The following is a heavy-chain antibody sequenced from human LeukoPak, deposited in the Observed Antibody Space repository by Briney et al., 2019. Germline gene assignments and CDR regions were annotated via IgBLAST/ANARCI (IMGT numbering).Heavy chain of an antibody. J-gene: IGHJ4*02. CDR3: ARVAVGATYFDY. CDR2: ISSFSGTI. CDR1: GFTFRTYN. Sequence: GGSLRLSCAASGFTFRTYNMNWVRQAPGKGLEWLSYISSFSGTIYYADSVKGRFTISRDNAKNSLYLQMNSLRAEDTAVYYCARVAVGATYFDYWGQGTLVTVSS. V-gene: IGHV3-48*01. D-gene: IGHD1-26*01.